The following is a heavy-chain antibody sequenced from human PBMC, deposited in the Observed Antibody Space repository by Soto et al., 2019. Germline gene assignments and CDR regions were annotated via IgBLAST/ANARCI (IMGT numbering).Heavy chain of an antibody. CDR2: ISHSGSA. CDR3: ATGGSYCSTTGCLYWYLEL. V-gene: IGHV4-4*02. Sequence: QVQLQESGPGLVRASGTLSLTCAVSGCSSSSNNWWSWVRQPPGKGLEWIGEISHSGSATYNPSLKSRVTISVDKSKNPFSVNLISVTASYTAVSYCATGGSYCSTTGCLYWYLELWGRGTLVSVAS. CDR1: GCSSSSNNW. J-gene: IGHJ2*01. D-gene: IGHD2-2*01.